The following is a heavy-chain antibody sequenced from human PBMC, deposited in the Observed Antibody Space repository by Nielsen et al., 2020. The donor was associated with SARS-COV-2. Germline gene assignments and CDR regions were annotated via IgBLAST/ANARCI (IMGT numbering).Heavy chain of an antibody. V-gene: IGHV1-69*13. CDR3: ARANNRFWPWAWFDP. CDR1: GGTFSSYA. D-gene: IGHD1-14*01. Sequence: SVKVSCKASGGTFSSYAISWVRQAPGQGLEWMGGIIPIFGTANYAQKFQGRVTITADESTSTAYMELRSLTSDDTAVYYCARANNRFWPWAWFDPWGQGTLVTVSS. CDR2: IIPIFGTA. J-gene: IGHJ5*02.